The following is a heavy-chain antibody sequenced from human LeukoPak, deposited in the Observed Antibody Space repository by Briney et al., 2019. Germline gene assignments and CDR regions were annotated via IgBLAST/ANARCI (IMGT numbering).Heavy chain of an antibody. CDR1: GYTFTSYG. V-gene: IGHV1-18*01. J-gene: IGHJ5*02. D-gene: IGHD2-2*01. CDR2: ISAYNGNT. CDR3: ARWGCSSTSCYSGWFDP. Sequence: ASVKVSCKASGYTFTSYGISWVRQAPGQGLEWMGWISAYNGNTNYAQKLQGRVTMTTDTSTTTAYMELRSLRSDDTAVYYCARWGCSSTSCYSGWFDPWGQGTLVTVSS.